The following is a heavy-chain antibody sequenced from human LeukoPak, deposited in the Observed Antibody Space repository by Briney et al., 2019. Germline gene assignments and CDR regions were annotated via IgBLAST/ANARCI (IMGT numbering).Heavy chain of an antibody. CDR3: AREDFRILTPYYYGMDV. V-gene: IGHV1-2*02. J-gene: IGHJ6*02. D-gene: IGHD3/OR15-3a*01. CDR2: INPNSGGT. CDR1: GYTFTGYY. Sequence: ASVKVSCKASGYTFTGYYMHWVRQAPGQGLEWMGWINPNSGGTNYAQKFQGRVTMTRDTSISTAYMELSRLRSDDTAVYYCAREDFRILTPYYYGMDVWGQGTTVTVSS.